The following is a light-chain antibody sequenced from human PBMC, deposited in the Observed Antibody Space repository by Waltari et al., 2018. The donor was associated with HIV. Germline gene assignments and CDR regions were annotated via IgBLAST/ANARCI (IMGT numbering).Light chain of an antibody. V-gene: IGLV3-10*01. CDR3: YSTDDSGNPLAV. CDR1: ALPTKY. Sequence: SYELTQPPSVSVSPGQTARITCSGDALPTKYAYWYQQKSGQAPMLVIYEDSKRPSGIPERFSGSSSGTMATLTISGAQVEDEGDYYCYSTDDSGNPLAVFGGGTQLTVL. J-gene: IGLJ7*01. CDR2: EDS.